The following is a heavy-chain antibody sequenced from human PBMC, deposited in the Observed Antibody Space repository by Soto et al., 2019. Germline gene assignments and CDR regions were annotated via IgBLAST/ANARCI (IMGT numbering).Heavy chain of an antibody. D-gene: IGHD6-13*01. CDR3: ARADGIAAAGRFDS. Sequence: QVQLVQSGAEVKKPGSSVKVSCKASGGTFSSYTISWVRQAPGQGLEWMGRIIPILGIENYAQKFQGRVTITADKSTSTAYMELSSLRSEDTAVYYCARADGIAAAGRFDSWGQGTLVTVSS. CDR2: IIPILGIE. J-gene: IGHJ4*02. V-gene: IGHV1-69*02. CDR1: GGTFSSYT.